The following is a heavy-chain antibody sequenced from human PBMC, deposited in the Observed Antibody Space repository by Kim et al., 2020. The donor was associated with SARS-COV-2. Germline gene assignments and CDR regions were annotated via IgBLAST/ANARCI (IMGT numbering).Heavy chain of an antibody. CDR3: ARGNYYDSSGYYYAFDY. J-gene: IGHJ4*02. Sequence: GGSLRLSCAASGFTFSSYSMIWVRQAPGKGLEWVSSISSSSSYIYYADSVKGRFTISRDNAKNSLYLQMNSLRAEDTAVYYCARGNYYDSSGYYYAFDYWGQGTLVTVSS. CDR1: GFTFSSYS. D-gene: IGHD3-22*01. V-gene: IGHV3-21*01. CDR2: ISSSSSYI.